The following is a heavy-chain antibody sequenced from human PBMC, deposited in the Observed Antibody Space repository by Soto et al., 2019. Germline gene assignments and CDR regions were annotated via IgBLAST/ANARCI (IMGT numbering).Heavy chain of an antibody. Sequence: LRLSCATSGFTFSAYPMNWVRQAPGKGLEWFSGISAGGDRTYYADSVKGRFTILRDNSKNSVSLRMNSLRVEDAAVYYCARRVWGQGTLVTVSS. CDR1: GFTFSAYP. V-gene: IGHV3-23*01. CDR3: ARRV. CDR2: ISAGGDRT. J-gene: IGHJ4*02.